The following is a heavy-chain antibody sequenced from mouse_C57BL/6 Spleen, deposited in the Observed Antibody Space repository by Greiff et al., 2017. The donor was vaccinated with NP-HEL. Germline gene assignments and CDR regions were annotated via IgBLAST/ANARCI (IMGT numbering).Heavy chain of an antibody. CDR3: AREEYDYDFLYAMDY. CDR1: GYTFTSYW. Sequence: QVQLKQPGAELVKPGASVKMSCKASGYTFTSYWITWVKQRPGQGLEWIGDIYPGSGSTNYNEKFKSKATLTVDTSSSTAYMQLSSLTSEDSAVYYGAREEYDYDFLYAMDYWGQGTSVTVSS. D-gene: IGHD2-4*01. J-gene: IGHJ4*01. CDR2: IYPGSGST. V-gene: IGHV1-55*01.